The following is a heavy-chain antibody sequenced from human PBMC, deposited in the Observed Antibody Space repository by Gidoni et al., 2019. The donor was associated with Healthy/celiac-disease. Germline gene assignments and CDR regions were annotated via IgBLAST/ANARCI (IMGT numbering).Heavy chain of an antibody. CDR1: GGSISSYY. CDR3: ARGEEGGSYPYWYFDL. D-gene: IGHD1-26*01. J-gene: IGHJ2*01. V-gene: IGHV4-59*01. CDR2: IYYSGST. Sequence: QVQLQESGPGLVKPSETLSLTCTVSGGSISSYYWSWIRQPPGKGLEWIGYIYYSGSTNYNPSLKSRVTISVDTSKNQFSLKLSSVTAADTAVYYCARGEEGGSYPYWYFDLWGRGTLVTVSS.